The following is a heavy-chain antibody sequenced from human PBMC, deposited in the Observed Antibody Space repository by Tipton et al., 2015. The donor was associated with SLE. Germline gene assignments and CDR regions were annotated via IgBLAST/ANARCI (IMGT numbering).Heavy chain of an antibody. CDR1: RFTFSSYW. J-gene: IGHJ4*02. V-gene: IGHV3-74*01. CDR3: ASLWGAATGLDG. CDR2: ISSDGSST. D-gene: IGHD6-13*01. Sequence: SLRLSCAASRFTFSSYWMHWVRQVPGKGLVWVSRISSDGSSTTYAESVRGRFTISRDNAKNTLYLQMDSLRPEDTAVYYCASLWGAATGLDGWGQGTLVTVSS.